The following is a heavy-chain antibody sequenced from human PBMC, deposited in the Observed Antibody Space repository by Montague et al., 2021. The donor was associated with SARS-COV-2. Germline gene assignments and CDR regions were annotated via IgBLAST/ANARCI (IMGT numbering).Heavy chain of an antibody. CDR1: GGSVSDYY. J-gene: IGHJ5*02. CDR2: INHSGST. V-gene: IGHV4-34*01. D-gene: IGHD3-22*01. Sequence: SETLSLTCAVYGGSVSDYYWSWIRQPPVKGLEWIGEINHSGSTNXNPSLKSRVTTSVDTSKNQFSLKLTSVTAADTAVYYCARGPRITMIVVVITDIWFDPWGQGTLVTVSS. CDR3: ARGPRITMIVVVITDIWFDP.